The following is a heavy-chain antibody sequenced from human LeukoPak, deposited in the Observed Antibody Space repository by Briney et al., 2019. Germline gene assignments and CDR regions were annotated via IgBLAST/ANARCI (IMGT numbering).Heavy chain of an antibody. CDR2: ISAYNGNT. CDR3: ARVGVGCSSTSCYELDYYMDV. V-gene: IGHV1-18*01. CDR1: GYTFTSYG. D-gene: IGHD2-2*01. Sequence: ASVKVSCKASGYTFTSYGISWVRQAPGQGLEWMGWISAYNGNTNYAQKLQGRVTMTTDTSTSTAYMELRSLRSDDTAVYYCARVGVGCSSTSCYELDYYMDVWGKGTTVTISS. J-gene: IGHJ6*03.